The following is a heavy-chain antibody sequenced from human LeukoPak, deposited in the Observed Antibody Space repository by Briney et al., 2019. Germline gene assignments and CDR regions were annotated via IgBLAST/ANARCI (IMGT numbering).Heavy chain of an antibody. CDR2: MNPNSGNT. V-gene: IGHV1-8*01. Sequence: ASVKVPCKASVYTFTSYDINWVRQAPGQGLEWMGWMNPNSGNTGYAQKFQGRVTMTRNTSISTAYMELSSLRSEDTAVYYCASPDLAARQIGVDPWGQGTLVTVSS. CDR3: ASPDLAARQIGVDP. D-gene: IGHD6-6*01. CDR1: VYTFTSYD. J-gene: IGHJ5*02.